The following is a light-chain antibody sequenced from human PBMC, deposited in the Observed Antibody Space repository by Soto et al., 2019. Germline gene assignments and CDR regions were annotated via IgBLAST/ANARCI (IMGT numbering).Light chain of an antibody. CDR3: HQFYSTWT. CDR2: WAS. CDR1: QSVLYSSNNKNF. Sequence: DIVLTQSPDSLAVSLGERATINCKSSQSVLYSSNNKNFLTWYQQKPGQHPRLLIYWASTRESGVPDRFSGSGSGTDFTLTISSLQPEDVAVYYCHQFYSTWTFGQGTKVEIK. V-gene: IGKV4-1*01. J-gene: IGKJ1*01.